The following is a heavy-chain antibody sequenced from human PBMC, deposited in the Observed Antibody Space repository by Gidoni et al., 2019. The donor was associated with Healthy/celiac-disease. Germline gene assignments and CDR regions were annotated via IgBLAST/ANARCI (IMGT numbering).Heavy chain of an antibody. CDR1: GFTFSSYA. CDR3: ARDGLDGLCPDY. V-gene: IGHV3-30-3*01. J-gene: IGHJ4*02. CDR2: ISYDGSNK. Sequence: QVQLVESGGGVVQPGRSLRLSCAASGFTFSSYAMHWVRQAPGKGLEWVAVISYDGSNKYYADSVKGRFTISRDNSKNTLYLQMNSLRAEDTAVYYCARDGLDGLCPDYWGQGTLVTVSS. D-gene: IGHD2-2*01.